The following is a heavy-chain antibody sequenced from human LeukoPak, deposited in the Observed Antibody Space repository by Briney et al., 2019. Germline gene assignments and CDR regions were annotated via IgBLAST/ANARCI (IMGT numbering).Heavy chain of an antibody. V-gene: IGHV3-48*03. D-gene: IGHD2-15*01. CDR1: GFTFSSYE. Sequence: GGSLRLSCAASGFTFSSYEMHWVRQAPGKGLEWVSYISSSGSTTYYADSVKGRFTISRDNSKNTLYLQMNSLRAEDTAIYYCAKNGDRGAYCSGGSCYPYYYYYIDVWGKGTTVTISS. CDR3: AKNGDRGAYCSGGSCYPYYYYYIDV. J-gene: IGHJ6*03. CDR2: ISSSGSTT.